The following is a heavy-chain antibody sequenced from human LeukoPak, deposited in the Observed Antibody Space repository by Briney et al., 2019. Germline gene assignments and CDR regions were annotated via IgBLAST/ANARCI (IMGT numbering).Heavy chain of an antibody. CDR2: INPNSGGT. Sequence: ASVKVSCKASGYTFTGYYMHWVRQAPGQGLEWMGWINPNSGGTKYAQKFQGRVTMTRDTSISTAYMELSRLRSDDTAVYYCARCPYYYYGMDVWGQGATVTVSS. J-gene: IGHJ6*02. CDR3: ARCPYYYYGMDV. CDR1: GYTFTGYY. V-gene: IGHV1-2*02.